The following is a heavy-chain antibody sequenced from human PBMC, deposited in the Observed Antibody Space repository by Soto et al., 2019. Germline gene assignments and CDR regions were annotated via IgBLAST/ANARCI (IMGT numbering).Heavy chain of an antibody. CDR2: IVPLFGIP. CDR3: ARDSHSAGGWFDP. CDR1: GGTSTAFA. J-gene: IGHJ5*02. D-gene: IGHD2-15*01. Sequence: GASVKVSCKASGGTSTAFAFTWVRQAPGQGLEWMGGIVPLFGIPNFSQKFQGRLTISADKATNTAYMELSSLSSEDTAVYYCARDSHSAGGWFDPWGLGTVVTVSS. V-gene: IGHV1-69*10.